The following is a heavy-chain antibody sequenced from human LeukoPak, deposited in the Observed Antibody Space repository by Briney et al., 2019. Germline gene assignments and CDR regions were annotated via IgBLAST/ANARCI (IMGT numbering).Heavy chain of an antibody. J-gene: IGHJ4*02. Sequence: VASVKVSCKASGYTFTSYYMHWVRQAPGQGLEWMGIINPSGGSSSYAQKFQGRVTMTRDTSTSTVYMELSSLRSEDTAVYYCARALAVAGIDYWGQGTLVTVSS. D-gene: IGHD6-19*01. CDR2: INPSGGSS. CDR1: GYTFTSYY. CDR3: ARALAVAGIDY. V-gene: IGHV1-46*01.